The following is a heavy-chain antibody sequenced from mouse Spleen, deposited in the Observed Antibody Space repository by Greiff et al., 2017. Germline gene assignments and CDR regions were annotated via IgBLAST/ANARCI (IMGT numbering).Heavy chain of an antibody. CDR3: TRWGDYDGRNYFDY. CDR2: IDPETGGT. V-gene: IGHV1-15*01. D-gene: IGHD2-4*01. J-gene: IGHJ2*01. Sequence: VQLQQSGAELVRPGASVTLSCKASGYTFTDYEMHWVKQTPVHGLEWIGAIDPETGGTAYNQKFKGKAILTADKSSSTAYMELRSLTSEDSAVYYCTRWGDYDGRNYFDYWGQGTTLTVSS. CDR1: GYTFTDYE.